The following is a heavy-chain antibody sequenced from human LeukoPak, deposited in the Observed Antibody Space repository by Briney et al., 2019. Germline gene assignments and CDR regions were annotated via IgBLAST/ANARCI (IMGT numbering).Heavy chain of an antibody. V-gene: IGHV3-7*01. J-gene: IGHJ4*02. D-gene: IGHD6-13*01. CDR3: ARDMGIAAAGHLYYSDY. CDR2: IKQDGSEK. CDR1: GFTFNTYA. Sequence: HPGGSLRLSCEASGFTFNTYAIYWVRQAPGKGLEWVANIKQDGSEKYYVDSVKGRFTISRDNAKNSLYLQMNSLRAEDTAVYYCARDMGIAAAGHLYYSDYWGQGTLVTVSS.